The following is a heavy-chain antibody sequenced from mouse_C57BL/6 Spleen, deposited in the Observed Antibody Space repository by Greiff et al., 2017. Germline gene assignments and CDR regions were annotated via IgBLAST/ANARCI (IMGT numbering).Heavy chain of an antibody. CDR2: IRLKSDNYAT. CDR3: TEGVYGSRRGYFDV. J-gene: IGHJ1*03. Sequence: EVKLMESGGGLVQPGGSMKLSCVASGFTFSNYWMNWVRQSPEKGLEWVAQIRLKSDNYATHYAESVKGRFTISRDDSKSSVYLQMNNLRAEDTGIYYCTEGVYGSRRGYFDVWGTGTTVTVSS. D-gene: IGHD1-1*01. CDR1: GFTFSNYW. V-gene: IGHV6-3*01.